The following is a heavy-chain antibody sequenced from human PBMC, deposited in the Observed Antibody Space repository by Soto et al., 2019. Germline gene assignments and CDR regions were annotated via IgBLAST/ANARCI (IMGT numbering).Heavy chain of an antibody. CDR3: ARDVWLGD. CDR1: GFTVSNNY. J-gene: IGHJ4*02. Sequence: EVQLVESGGGLVQPGGSLRLSCAASGFTVSNNYMSWVRQAPGQGLEWVSVIYSGGSAYYADSVKGRFTISRDNSKNTLYLQMDSLRAEDTAVYYCARDVWLGDWGQGTLVTVSS. D-gene: IGHD2-21*01. V-gene: IGHV3-66*01. CDR2: IYSGGSA.